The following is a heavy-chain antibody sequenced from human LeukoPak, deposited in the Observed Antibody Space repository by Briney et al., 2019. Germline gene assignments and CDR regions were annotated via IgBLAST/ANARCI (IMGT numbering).Heavy chain of an antibody. CDR3: ARIHRYCSGGACYVLDN. J-gene: IGHJ4*02. V-gene: IGHV4-59*02. CDR1: GGSVSGYY. CDR2: VYYSGST. D-gene: IGHD2-15*01. Sequence: SETLSLTCVVSGGSVSGYYWGWIRQPPGRGLEWIGYVYYSGSTNYNPSFKSRITISVDTSRNQFSLQLSSVTAADTAVYYCARIHRYCSGGACYVLDNWGQGTLVTVSS.